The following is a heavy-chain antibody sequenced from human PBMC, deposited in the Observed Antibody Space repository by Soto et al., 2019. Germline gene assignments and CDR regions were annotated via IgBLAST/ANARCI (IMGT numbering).Heavy chain of an antibody. CDR2: ITGRSNYK. CDR1: GFTVGSDS. J-gene: IGHJ4*01. CDR3: AREDGIVGGTSAFEY. V-gene: IGHV3-21*01. Sequence: YLRWSDACSGFTVGSDSLKGVREAPRKGLEWVSSITGRSNYKYYTDSVQVRFTISRDKAKKSLYLQMNRLRAEDTAVYYCAREDGIVGGTSAFEYRGRRALVTVSS. D-gene: IGHD1-26*01.